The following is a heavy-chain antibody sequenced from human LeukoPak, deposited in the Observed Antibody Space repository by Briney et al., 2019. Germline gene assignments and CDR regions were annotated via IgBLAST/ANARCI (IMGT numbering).Heavy chain of an antibody. CDR3: ARDGYSGSGSYSHHFDY. CDR1: GFTFTSYT. V-gene: IGHV3-21*01. CDR2: ISRRRSYI. D-gene: IGHD3-10*01. J-gene: IGHJ4*02. Sequence: GGSLRLSCAASGFTFTSYTMNWVRQAPGQGLEWVSSISRRRSYIYYADSVKGRFTISRDNSKNTLYLQMNSLRAEDTAVYYCARDGYSGSGSYSHHFDYWGQGTLVTVSS.